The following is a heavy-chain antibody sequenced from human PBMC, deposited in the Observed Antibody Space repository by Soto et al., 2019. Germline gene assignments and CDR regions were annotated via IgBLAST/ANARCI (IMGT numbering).Heavy chain of an antibody. Sequence: QVQLQESGPGLVKPSQTLSLTCTVSGGSISSGGYYWSWIRQHPGKGLEWIGYFYYSGSTYYNPSLKSRVTISVDTSKNQFSLKLSSVTAADTAVYYCATIFGVAPSHGMDVWGQGTTVTVSS. CDR1: GGSISSGGYY. CDR3: ATIFGVAPSHGMDV. D-gene: IGHD3-3*01. V-gene: IGHV4-31*03. J-gene: IGHJ6*02. CDR2: FYYSGST.